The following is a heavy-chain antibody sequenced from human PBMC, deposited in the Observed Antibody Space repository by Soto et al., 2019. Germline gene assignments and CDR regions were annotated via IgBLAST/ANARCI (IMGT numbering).Heavy chain of an antibody. J-gene: IGHJ5*02. D-gene: IGHD3-9*01. CDR3: AHSREYDILTNWFDP. V-gene: IGHV2-5*02. CDR1: GFSLSTSGVG. Sequence: QITLKESGPTLVKPTQTLTLTCTFSGFSLSTSGVGVGWIRQPPGKALEWLALIYCDDDKRYSPSLKSMLTITKDLSKNQVVLTMTYMNPMDTATYYCAHSREYDILTNWFDPGGQGTLVTVS. CDR2: IYCDDDK.